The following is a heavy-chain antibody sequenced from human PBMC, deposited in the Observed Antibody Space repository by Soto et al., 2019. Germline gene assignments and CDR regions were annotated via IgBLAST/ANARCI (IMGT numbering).Heavy chain of an antibody. J-gene: IGHJ6*02. CDR2: IYYSGST. V-gene: IGHV4-39*01. CDR1: GGSISSSSYY. D-gene: IGHD6-6*01. Sequence: SETLSLTCTVAGGSISSSSYYWGWIRQPPGKGLEWIGSIYYSGSTYYNPSLKSRVTISVDTSKNQFSLKLSSVTAADTAVYYCANTGGQLFAYYYCGMDVWGQETT. CDR3: ANTGGQLFAYYYCGMDV.